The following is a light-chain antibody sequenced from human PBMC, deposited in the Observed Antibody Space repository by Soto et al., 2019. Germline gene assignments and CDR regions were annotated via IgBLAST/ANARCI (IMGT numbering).Light chain of an antibody. CDR3: HQYCSSPLYT. J-gene: IGKJ2*01. CDR2: CAS. CDR1: QSINSSY. V-gene: IGKV3-20*01. Sequence: EIVLTQSPGTLSLSPGERATISCRASQSINSSYLAWYQQKPGQAPTLLIYCASSRATGIPDRFSGSGSETNFTLPISSLKPDDFAVYYCHQYCSSPLYTFGQGTKVEIK.